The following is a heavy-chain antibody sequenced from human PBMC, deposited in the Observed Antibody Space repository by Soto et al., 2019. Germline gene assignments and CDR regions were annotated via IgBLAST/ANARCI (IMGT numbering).Heavy chain of an antibody. Sequence: SETLSLTCAVYGGSFSGYYWSWIRQPPGKGLEWIGEINHSGSTNYNPSLKSRVTISVDTSKNQFSLKLSSVTAADTAVYYCASGGSRNIAAPGDYWGQGTLVTVSS. CDR1: GGSFSGYY. V-gene: IGHV4-34*01. J-gene: IGHJ4*02. CDR2: INHSGST. D-gene: IGHD6-6*01. CDR3: ASGGSRNIAAPGDY.